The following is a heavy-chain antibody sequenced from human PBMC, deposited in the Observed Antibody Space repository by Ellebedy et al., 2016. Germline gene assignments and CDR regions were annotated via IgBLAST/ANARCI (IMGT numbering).Heavy chain of an antibody. CDR2: VNAANGNT. CDR1: GYMFTSYS. D-gene: IGHD2-2*01. J-gene: IGHJ4*02. CDR3: ARASRDTYCSITSCYYFDY. V-gene: IGHV1-3*01. Sequence: ASVKVSCKASGYMFTSYSIHWVRQAPRQRLEWMGWVNAANGNTKYSQNFQGRVTMTRDTSANPAYMELSSLRSEDTAVYFGARASRDTYCSITSCYYFDYWGQGTVVTVSS.